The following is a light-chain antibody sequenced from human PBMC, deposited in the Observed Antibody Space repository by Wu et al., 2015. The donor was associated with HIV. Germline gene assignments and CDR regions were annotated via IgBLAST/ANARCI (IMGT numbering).Light chain of an antibody. CDR1: ETVSSTY. CDR2: DAS. V-gene: IGKV3-11*01. J-gene: IGKJ4*01. CDR3: QQRSNWPLT. Sequence: EIVLTQSPGTLSLSPGERATLSCRANETVSSTYLAWYQHKPGQAPRLLIYDASNRATGIPARFSGSGSGTDFTLTISSLEPEDFAVYYCQQRSNWPLTFGGGIEGGDQT.